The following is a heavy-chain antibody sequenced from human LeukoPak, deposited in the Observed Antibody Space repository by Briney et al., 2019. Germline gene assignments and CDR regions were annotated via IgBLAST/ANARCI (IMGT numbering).Heavy chain of an antibody. V-gene: IGHV7-4-1*02. CDR2: INTNTGNP. D-gene: IGHD3-10*01. CDR3: ASVWFGELLLGYFQH. CDR1: GYTFTSYG. J-gene: IGHJ1*01. Sequence: ASVKVSCKASGYTFTSYGISWVRQAPGQGLEWMGWINTNTGNPTYAQGFTGRFVFSLDTSVSTAYLQISSLKAEDTAVYYCASVWFGELLLGYFQHWGQGTLVTVSS.